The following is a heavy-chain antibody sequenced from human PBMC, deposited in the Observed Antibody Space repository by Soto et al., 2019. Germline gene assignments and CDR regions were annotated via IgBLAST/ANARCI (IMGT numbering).Heavy chain of an antibody. CDR2: ISYDGSNK. J-gene: IGHJ6*02. CDR1: GFTFSSYA. D-gene: IGHD2-15*01. Sequence: GGSLRLSYAASGFTFSSYAMHWVRQAPGKGLEWVAVISYDGSNKYYADSVKGRFTISRDNSKNTLYLQMNSLRAEDTAVYYCARDQGGGGPYYYYYGMDVWGQGTTVTV. CDR3: ARDQGGGGPYYYYYGMDV. V-gene: IGHV3-30-3*01.